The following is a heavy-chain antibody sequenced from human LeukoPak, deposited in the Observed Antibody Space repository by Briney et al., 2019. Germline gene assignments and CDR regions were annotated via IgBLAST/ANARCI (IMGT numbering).Heavy chain of an antibody. CDR2: NSGGST. CDR1: GFTVSGDY. CDR3: AKGSSPPGWYANY. J-gene: IGHJ4*02. D-gene: IGHD6-19*01. V-gene: IGHV3-53*05. Sequence: GGSLRLSCAVSGFTVSGDYMSWVRQAPGKGLEWVSVNSGGSTYYADSVKGRFTISRDNSKNTLYLQMNSLRAEDTAVYYCAKGSSPPGWYANYWGQGTLVTVSS.